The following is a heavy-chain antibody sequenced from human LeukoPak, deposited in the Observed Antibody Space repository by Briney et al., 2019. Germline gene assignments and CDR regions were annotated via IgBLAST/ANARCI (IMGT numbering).Heavy chain of an antibody. CDR1: GFTFSSYA. D-gene: IGHD3-22*01. CDR2: ISSNGGST. Sequence: PGGSLRLSCAASGFTFSSYAMHWVRQAPGKGLEYVSAISSNGGSTYYANSVKGRFTISRDNSKNTLYLQMGSLRAEDMAVYYCARADYYDSSGYYGDAFDIWGQGTMVTVSS. V-gene: IGHV3-64*01. CDR3: ARADYYDSSGYYGDAFDI. J-gene: IGHJ3*02.